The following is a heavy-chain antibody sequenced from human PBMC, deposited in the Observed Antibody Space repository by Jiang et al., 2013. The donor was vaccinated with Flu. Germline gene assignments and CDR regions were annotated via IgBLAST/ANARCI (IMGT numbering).Heavy chain of an antibody. D-gene: IGHD6-19*01. V-gene: IGHV4-34*01. CDR3: ARGLWGSSGWYDGY. J-gene: IGHJ4*02. CDR1: GGSFSGYY. Sequence: LLKPSETLSLTCAVYGGSFSGYYWSWIRQPPGKGLEWIGEINHSGSTNYNPSLKSRVTISVDTSKNQFSLKLSSVTAADTAVYYCARGLWGSSGWYDGYWGQGTLVTVSS. CDR2: INHSGST.